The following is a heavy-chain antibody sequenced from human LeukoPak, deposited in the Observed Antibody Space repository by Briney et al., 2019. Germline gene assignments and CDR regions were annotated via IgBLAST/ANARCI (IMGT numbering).Heavy chain of an antibody. CDR2: IYISGGST. CDR1: GFTFSSHA. CDR3: ASGGDPQNYYAEYFQR. Sequence: GGSLRLSCAASGFTFSSHAMCWVRQAPGKGLEWVSSIYISGGSTYYADSVQGRFTISRDNSKNTLYLEMNSLRAEDTAVYYCASGGDPQNYYAEYFQRWGQGTLVTVSS. V-gene: IGHV3-23*01. D-gene: IGHD2-21*02. J-gene: IGHJ1*01.